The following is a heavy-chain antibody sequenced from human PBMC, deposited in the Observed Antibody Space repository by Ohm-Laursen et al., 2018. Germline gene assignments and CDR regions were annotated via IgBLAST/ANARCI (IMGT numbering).Heavy chain of an antibody. J-gene: IGHJ6*02. V-gene: IGHV4-61*01. CDR2: IYDSGST. CDR1: GGSISSSSYY. CDR3: ARELAAAGDDYYYYALDV. Sequence: TLSLTCSVSGGSISSSSYYWSWIRQPPGKGLEWIGYIYDSGSTNYNPSLKSRVTISVDTSKNQLSLKLTSVTAADTAVYYCARELAAAGDDYYYYALDVWGQGTTVTVSS. D-gene: IGHD6-13*01.